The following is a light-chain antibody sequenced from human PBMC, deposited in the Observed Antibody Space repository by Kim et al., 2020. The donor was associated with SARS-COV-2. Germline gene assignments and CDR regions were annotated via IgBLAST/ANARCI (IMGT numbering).Light chain of an antibody. CDR1: QSISTS. V-gene: IGKV1-5*03. CDR3: HQYYRYST. Sequence: SPSVGDRISLTCRASQSISTSLAWFQHKSGKPPKLLFYRASSLESGVPARFSGSGSGTEFTLTISSLQPDYFATYYCHQYYRYSTFGQGTKLEI. CDR2: RAS. J-gene: IGKJ2*01.